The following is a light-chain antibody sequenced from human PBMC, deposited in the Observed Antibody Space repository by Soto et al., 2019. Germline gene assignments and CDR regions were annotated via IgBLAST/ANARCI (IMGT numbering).Light chain of an antibody. CDR3: QQYGTSPPT. V-gene: IGKV3-20*01. Sequence: EIVLTQSPGTLSLSPGEGATLSCRASQSVSSSYLAWYQQKPGQAPRLLIFGASNRATGIPDRFSGSGSGTDFTLTISRLEPEDFAVYNCQQYGTSPPTFGQGTKVDIK. CDR2: GAS. J-gene: IGKJ1*01. CDR1: QSVSSSY.